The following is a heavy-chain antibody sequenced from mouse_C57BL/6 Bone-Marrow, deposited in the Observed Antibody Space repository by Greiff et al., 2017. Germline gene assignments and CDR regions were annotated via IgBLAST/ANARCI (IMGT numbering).Heavy chain of an antibody. Sequence: VKLVESDAELVKPGASVKISCKVSGYTFTDHTIHWMKQRPEPGLEWIGYIYPRDGSTKYNEKFKGKATLTADKSSSTAYMQLNSLTSEDSAVYFCASPLYHGDFDVWGTGTTVTVSS. CDR1: GYTFTDHT. CDR2: IYPRDGST. D-gene: IGHD6-1*01. CDR3: ASPLYHGDFDV. V-gene: IGHV1-78*01. J-gene: IGHJ1*03.